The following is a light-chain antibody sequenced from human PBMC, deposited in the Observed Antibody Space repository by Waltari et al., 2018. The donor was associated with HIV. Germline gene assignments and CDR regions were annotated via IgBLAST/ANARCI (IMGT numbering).Light chain of an antibody. CDR1: QSFLYSTSKNF. V-gene: IGKV4-1*01. CDR2: WAS. Sequence: DILMTQSPESLAVSLGERATITCKSSQSFLYSTSKNFLALYQQKPVQPPHLLVYWASTRESGVPDRFSGSGSGTDFTLTFSSLQAEDVAVYYCQQYYSAPYTFGQGTRLEIK. J-gene: IGKJ2*01. CDR3: QQYYSAPYT.